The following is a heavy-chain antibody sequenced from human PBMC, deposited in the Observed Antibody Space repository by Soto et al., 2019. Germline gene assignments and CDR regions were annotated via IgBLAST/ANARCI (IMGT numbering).Heavy chain of an antibody. J-gene: IGHJ6*03. V-gene: IGHV3-73*01. D-gene: IGHD2-15*01. CDR2: IRSKANSYAT. Sequence: EVQLVESGGGLVQPGGSLKLSCAASGFTFSGSAMHWVRQASGKRLEWVGRIRSKANSYATAYAASVKGRFTISRDDSKNTAYLQINSLKTEDTAVYYCTRVPYCSGGSCYPSYYYYMDVWGKGTTVTVSS. CDR1: GFTFSGSA. CDR3: TRVPYCSGGSCYPSYYYYMDV.